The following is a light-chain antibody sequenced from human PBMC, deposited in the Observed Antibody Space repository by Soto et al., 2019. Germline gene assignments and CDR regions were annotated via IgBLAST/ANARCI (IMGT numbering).Light chain of an antibody. V-gene: IGLV3-21*02. Sequence: SYELTQPPSVSVAPGQTARITCGGTDIGSQTVHWYQQKPGQAPVLVVYDDSDRPSGIPERFSGTNSGNTATLTISRVEAGDEADYYCQVWDSSSDHYVFGTGTKLTVL. CDR3: QVWDSSSDHYV. CDR2: DDS. J-gene: IGLJ1*01. CDR1: DIGSQT.